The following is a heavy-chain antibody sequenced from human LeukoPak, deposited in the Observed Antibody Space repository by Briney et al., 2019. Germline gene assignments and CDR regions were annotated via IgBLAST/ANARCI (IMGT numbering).Heavy chain of an antibody. Sequence: GGSLGLSCAASGFTFSSHSLNWVRQAPGKGLEWVSSISSSSSYIYYADSVKGRFTISRDNAKNSLYLQLNSLRAEDTAVYYCARDQSDILTPYHYDYWGQGTLVTVSS. CDR3: ARDQSDILTPYHYDY. D-gene: IGHD3-9*01. J-gene: IGHJ4*02. V-gene: IGHV3-21*01. CDR2: ISSSSSYI. CDR1: GFTFSSHS.